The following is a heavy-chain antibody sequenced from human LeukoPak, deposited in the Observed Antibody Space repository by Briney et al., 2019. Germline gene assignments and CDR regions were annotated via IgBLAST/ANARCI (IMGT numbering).Heavy chain of an antibody. Sequence: PSETLSLTCTVSGYSISSGYYWGWIRQPPGKGLEWIGSIYHSGSTYYNPSLKSRVTISVDTSKNQFSLKLSSVTAADTAVYYCARARLGYCSSTSCWPLDWFDPWGQGTLVTVSS. V-gene: IGHV4-38-2*02. CDR2: IYHSGST. D-gene: IGHD2-2*01. CDR3: ARARLGYCSSTSCWPLDWFDP. J-gene: IGHJ5*02. CDR1: GYSISSGYY.